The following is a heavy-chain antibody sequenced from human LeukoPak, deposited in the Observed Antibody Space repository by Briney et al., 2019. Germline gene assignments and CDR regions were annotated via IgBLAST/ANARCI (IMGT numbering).Heavy chain of an antibody. CDR3: ARASDYGDYYGY. V-gene: IGHV4-31*03. CDR1: GGSISSGGYY. Sequence: PSQTLSLTCTFSGGSISSGGYYWSWIRQHPGKGLEWIGYIYYSGSTYYNPSLKSRVTISVDTSKNQFSLKLSSVTAADTAVYYCARASDYGDYYGYWGQGTLVTVSS. CDR2: IYYSGST. D-gene: IGHD4-17*01. J-gene: IGHJ4*02.